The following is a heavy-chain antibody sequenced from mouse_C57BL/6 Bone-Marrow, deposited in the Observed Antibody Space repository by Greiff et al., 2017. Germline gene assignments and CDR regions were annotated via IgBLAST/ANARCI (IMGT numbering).Heavy chain of an antibody. D-gene: IGHD1-1*01. Sequence: VQLKQSGPVLVKPGPSVKISCKASGFTFTDYYMHWVKQSHGKSLEWIGLVYPYNGGTSYNQKFKGKATLTVDTSSSTAYMELNSLTSEDSAVXYCASHYYGSSRYWYFDVWGTGTTVTVSS. CDR2: VYPYNGGT. CDR1: GFTFTDYY. V-gene: IGHV1-36*01. CDR3: ASHYYGSSRYWYFDV. J-gene: IGHJ1*03.